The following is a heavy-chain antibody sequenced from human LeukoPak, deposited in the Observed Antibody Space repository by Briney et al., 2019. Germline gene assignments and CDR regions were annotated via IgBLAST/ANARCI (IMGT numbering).Heavy chain of an antibody. V-gene: IGHV3-23*01. CDR2: ISHSGGST. CDR3: AKANAGGYGSGRHLFDY. J-gene: IGHJ4*02. D-gene: IGHD3-10*01. Sequence: PGGSLRLSCAASGLTFSSYGMSWVRQAPGKGLEWVSSISHSGGSTYYADSVKGRFIISRDNSKNTLYLQMNSLRADDTAVYYCAKANAGGYGSGRHLFDYWGQGTRVTVSS. CDR1: GLTFSSYG.